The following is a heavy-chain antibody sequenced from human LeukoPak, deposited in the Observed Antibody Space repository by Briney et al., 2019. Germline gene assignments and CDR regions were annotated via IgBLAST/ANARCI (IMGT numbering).Heavy chain of an antibody. J-gene: IGHJ2*01. V-gene: IGHV3-7*01. CDR3: ARVSDFWSGYYRYFDL. D-gene: IGHD3-3*01. CDR1: GFTFSSYW. CDR2: IKQDGSEK. Sequence: GGSLGLSCAASGFTFSSYWMSWVRQAPGKGLEWVANIKQDGSEKYYVDSVKGRFTISRDNAKNSLYLQMNSLRAEDTAVYYCARVSDFWSGYYRYFDLWGRGTLVTVSS.